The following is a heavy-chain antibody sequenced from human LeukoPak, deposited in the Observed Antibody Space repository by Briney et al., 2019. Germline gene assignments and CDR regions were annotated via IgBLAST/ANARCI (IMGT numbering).Heavy chain of an antibody. V-gene: IGHV3-48*03. CDR1: GFTFSSYE. CDR2: ISSSGSTM. Sequence: GSLRLSCAASGFTFSSYEMNWVRQAPGKGLEWISYISSSGSTMYYADSVKGRFTISRDNAKNSLYLQMNSLRAEDTAIYYCASSSWYALDYWGQGTLVTVSS. J-gene: IGHJ4*02. CDR3: ASSSWYALDY. D-gene: IGHD6-13*01.